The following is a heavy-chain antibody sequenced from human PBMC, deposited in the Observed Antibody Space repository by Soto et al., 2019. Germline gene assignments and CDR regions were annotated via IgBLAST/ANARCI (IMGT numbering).Heavy chain of an antibody. CDR3: ARDQTKRITMVRGVIDY. J-gene: IGHJ4*02. Sequence: ASVKVSCKASGYTFTSYYMHWVRQAPGQGLEWMGIINPSGGSTSYAQKFQGRVTMTRDTSTSTVYMELSSLRSEDTAVYYCARDQTKRITMVRGVIDYWGQGTLVTVPQ. V-gene: IGHV1-46*01. D-gene: IGHD3-10*01. CDR1: GYTFTSYY. CDR2: INPSGGST.